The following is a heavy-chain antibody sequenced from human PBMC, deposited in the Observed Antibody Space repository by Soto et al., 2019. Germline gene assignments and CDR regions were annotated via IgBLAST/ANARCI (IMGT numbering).Heavy chain of an antibody. D-gene: IGHD3-22*01. CDR2: INHSGST. Sequence: QVQLQQWGAGLLKPSETQSLTCGVYGGSFSGYYWSWIRQPPGKGLEWIGEINHSGSTNYNPSLKSRVSLSGDTSKNQFYLKLTSVTAADTAVYYCARGPIVVVILTLFDLWGQGTMVTVSS. V-gene: IGHV4-34*01. CDR3: ARGPIVVVILTLFDL. CDR1: GGSFSGYY. J-gene: IGHJ3*01.